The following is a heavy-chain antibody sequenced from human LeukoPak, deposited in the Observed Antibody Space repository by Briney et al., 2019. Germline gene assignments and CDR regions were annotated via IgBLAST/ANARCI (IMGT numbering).Heavy chain of an antibody. D-gene: IGHD1-20*01. V-gene: IGHV4-4*07. J-gene: IGHJ5*02. CDR1: GGSISSHY. CDR2: IYSSGST. CDR3: ARTYNWNPPAWFDP. Sequence: SETLSLTCTVSGGSISSHYWSWIRQPAGKGLEWIGRIYSSGSTNYNPSLKSRVTMSVDTSKNQFSLKLSSVTAADTAVYYCARTYNWNPPAWFDPWGQGTLVTVSS.